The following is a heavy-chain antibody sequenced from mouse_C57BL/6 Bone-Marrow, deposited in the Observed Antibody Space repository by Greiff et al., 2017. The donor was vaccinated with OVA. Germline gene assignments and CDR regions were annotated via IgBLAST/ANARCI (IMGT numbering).Heavy chain of an antibody. V-gene: IGHV1-22*01. CDR3: ASYGNYVNYFDY. CDR1: GYTFTDYN. J-gene: IGHJ2*01. CDR2: INPNNGGT. Sequence: VQLQQSGPELVKPGASVKMSCKASGYTFTDYNMHWVKQSHGNSLEWIGYINPNNGGTSYNQKFKGKATLTVNKSASTAYMELRSLTSEDSAVYYCASYGNYVNYFDYWGQGTTLTVSS. D-gene: IGHD2-1*01.